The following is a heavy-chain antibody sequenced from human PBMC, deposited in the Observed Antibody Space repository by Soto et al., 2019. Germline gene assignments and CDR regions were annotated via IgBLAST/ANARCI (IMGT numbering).Heavy chain of an antibody. CDR1: GFSLSTSGMC. D-gene: IGHD3-10*01. J-gene: IGHJ3*02. V-gene: IGHV2-70*11. Sequence: SGPTLVNPTQTLTLTCTFSGFSLSTSGMCVSWIRQPPGKALEWLARIDWDDDKYYSTSLKTRLTISKDTSKNQVVLTMTNMDPVDTATYYCARGWFGELLGEAFDIWGQGTMVTVSS. CDR3: ARGWFGELLGEAFDI. CDR2: IDWDDDK.